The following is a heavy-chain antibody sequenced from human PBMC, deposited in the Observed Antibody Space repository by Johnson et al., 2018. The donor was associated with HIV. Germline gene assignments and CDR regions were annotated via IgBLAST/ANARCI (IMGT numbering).Heavy chain of an antibody. D-gene: IGHD2-21*01. CDR3: ARRMVVGYHALDF. CDR2: IWYDGSNN. CDR1: GFTFSSYG. V-gene: IGHV3-33*01. Sequence: QEQLVESGGGVVQPGRSLRLSCAASGFTFSSYGMHWVRQAPGKGLEWVAVIWYDGSNNYYADSVKGRFTISRDNSKNSLYLQVNSLRVEDTAIYYCARRMVVGYHALDFWGQGTVVSVPS. J-gene: IGHJ3*01.